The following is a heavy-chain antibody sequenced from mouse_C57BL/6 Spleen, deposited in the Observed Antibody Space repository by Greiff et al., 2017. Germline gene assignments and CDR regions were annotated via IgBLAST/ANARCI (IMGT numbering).Heavy chain of an antibody. D-gene: IGHD2-4*01. CDR2: IWSGGST. Sequence: QVQLQQSGPGLVQPSQSLSITCTVSGFSLPSYGVHWVRQSPGKGLEWLGVIWSGGSTDYNAAFISRLSISKDNSKSQVFFKMNSLQADDTAIYYCARVGLRRWYFDVWGTGTTVTVSS. J-gene: IGHJ1*03. CDR3: ARVGLRRWYFDV. CDR1: GFSLPSYG. V-gene: IGHV2-2*01.